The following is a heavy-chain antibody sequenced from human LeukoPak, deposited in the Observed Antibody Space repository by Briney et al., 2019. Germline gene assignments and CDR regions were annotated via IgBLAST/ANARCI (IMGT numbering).Heavy chain of an antibody. CDR3: AREGGSCTSNSCSDYFDY. CDR2: ISGGGGST. CDR1: GFTFARHA. D-gene: IGHD6-13*01. Sequence: GGSLRLSCAGSGFTFARHALTWFRQAPGMGLEWVSTISGGGGSTHYADSVKSRFTISRDNSKDTVFLQMNNLRAEDTAIYYCAREGGSCTSNSCSDYFDYWGQGTLVTVSP. J-gene: IGHJ4*02. V-gene: IGHV3-23*01.